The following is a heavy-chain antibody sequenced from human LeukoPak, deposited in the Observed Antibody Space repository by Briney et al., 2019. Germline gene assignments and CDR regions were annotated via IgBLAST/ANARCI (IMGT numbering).Heavy chain of an antibody. CDR2: ISTSGST. CDR1: GDSISSFY. D-gene: IGHD4-17*01. V-gene: IGHV4-4*07. CDR3: ARGLPSYGDYVDYYFYMDV. J-gene: IGHJ6*03. Sequence: SETLSLTCTVSGDSISSFYWSWIRQPAGKGLQWIGRISTSGSTNYNPSLKSRVTMSVDRSTNELSLTVRSVTAADTALYYCARGLPSYGDYVDYYFYMDVWGKGTTVTVSS.